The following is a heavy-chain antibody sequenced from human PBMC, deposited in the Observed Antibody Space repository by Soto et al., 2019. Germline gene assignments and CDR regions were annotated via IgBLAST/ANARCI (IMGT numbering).Heavy chain of an antibody. Sequence: ASVKVSCKASGGTFSSYTISWVRQAPGQGLEWMGRIIPILGIANYAQKFQGRVTITADKSTSTAYMELSSLRSEXPAVYYCRHXGASDWSGYYGLYYMDVWGKGTTVTVSS. J-gene: IGHJ6*03. D-gene: IGHD3-3*01. V-gene: IGHV1-69*02. CDR2: IIPILGIA. CDR3: RHXGASDWSGYYGLYYMDV. CDR1: GGTFSSYT.